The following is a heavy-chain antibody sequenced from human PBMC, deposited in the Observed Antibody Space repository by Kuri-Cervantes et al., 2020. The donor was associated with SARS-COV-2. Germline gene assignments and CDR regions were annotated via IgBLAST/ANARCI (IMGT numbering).Heavy chain of an antibody. J-gene: IGHJ4*02. Sequence: SETLSLTCTVSGDSISSGDYYWSWIRQPPGKGLEWIGFIYYSGTTSYNPSLKSRVTMSVDTSKNQFSLKLSSVTAADTAVYYCACLSSGYNDVFDFWGQGMLVTVSS. V-gene: IGHV4-30-4*01. CDR3: ACLSSGYNDVFDF. CDR1: GDSISSGDYY. CDR2: IYYSGTT. D-gene: IGHD3-22*01.